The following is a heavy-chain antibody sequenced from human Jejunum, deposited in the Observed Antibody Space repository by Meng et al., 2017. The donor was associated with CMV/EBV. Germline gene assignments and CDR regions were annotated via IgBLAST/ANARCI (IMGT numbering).Heavy chain of an antibody. D-gene: IGHD3-10*01. J-gene: IGHJ5*02. Sequence: SSWSWIRPYPGPGLSWIGHIYYGGRTDSTPSLTSRITVSVVTSKTQFSLKLSSVTAADTAVYYCARTLGETTDYGSGTYLPMYWFDPWGRGTLVTVSS. CDR2: IYYGGRT. V-gene: IGHV4-31*02. CDR3: ARTLGETTDYGSGTYLPMYWFDP. CDR1: SS.